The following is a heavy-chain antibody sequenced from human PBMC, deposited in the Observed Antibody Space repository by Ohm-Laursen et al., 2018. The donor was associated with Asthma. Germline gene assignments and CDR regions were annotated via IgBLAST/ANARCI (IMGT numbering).Heavy chain of an antibody. CDR2: ISYDGSNK. CDR3: AKDMVAYYDFWSGYYNSLDY. D-gene: IGHD3-3*01. CDR1: GFTFSSYG. V-gene: IGHV3-30*18. J-gene: IGHJ4*02. Sequence: SLRLSCSASGFTFSSYGMHWVRQAPGKGLEWVAVISYDGSNKYYADSVKGRFTISRDNSENTLYLQMNSLRAEDTAVYYCAKDMVAYYDFWSGYYNSLDYWGQGTLVTVSS.